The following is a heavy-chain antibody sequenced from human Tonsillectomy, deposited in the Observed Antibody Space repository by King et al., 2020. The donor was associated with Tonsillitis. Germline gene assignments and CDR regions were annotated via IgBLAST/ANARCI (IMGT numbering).Heavy chain of an antibody. V-gene: IGHV1-18*01. CDR2: ISAYNDNT. D-gene: IGHD4-23*01. CDR3: ARGGKRGSSYYMDV. J-gene: IGHJ6*03. Sequence: QLVQSGAEVKKPGASVKVSCKASGYTFSSYGISWVRQAPGQGLEWMGWISAYNDNTNYAQKLLGRVTMTTDTSTSTANMERRSLRSDDTAVYYCARGGKRGSSYYMDVWGKGTTVTVSS. CDR1: GYTFSSYG.